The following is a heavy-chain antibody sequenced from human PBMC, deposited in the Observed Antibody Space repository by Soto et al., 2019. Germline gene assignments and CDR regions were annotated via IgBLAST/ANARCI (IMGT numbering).Heavy chain of an antibody. V-gene: IGHV3-33*01. CDR2: IWYDGSNK. CDR3: ARGPDDIVVVPAADEDYYYYMDV. D-gene: IGHD2-2*01. CDR1: GFTFSSYG. J-gene: IGHJ6*03. Sequence: QVQLVESGGGVVQPGRSLRLSCAASGFTFSSYGMHWVRQAPGKGLEWVAVIWYDGSNKYYADSVKGRLNISRDNSKNTLYLQMNSLRAEDTAVYYCARGPDDIVVVPAADEDYYYYMDVWGKGTTVTVSS.